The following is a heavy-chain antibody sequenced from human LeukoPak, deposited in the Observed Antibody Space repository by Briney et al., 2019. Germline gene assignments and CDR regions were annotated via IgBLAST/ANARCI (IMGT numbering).Heavy chain of an antibody. D-gene: IGHD1-26*01. Sequence: GGSLRLSCAASGFTFSSYGMHWVRQAPGKGLEWVAFIRYDGSDKYYADSVKGRFTISRDNSKNTLYLQMNSLRAEDTAVYYCAKDRSGSYYNAFDIWGQGTMVTVSS. J-gene: IGHJ3*02. V-gene: IGHV3-30*02. CDR2: IRYDGSDK. CDR1: GFTFSSYG. CDR3: AKDRSGSYYNAFDI.